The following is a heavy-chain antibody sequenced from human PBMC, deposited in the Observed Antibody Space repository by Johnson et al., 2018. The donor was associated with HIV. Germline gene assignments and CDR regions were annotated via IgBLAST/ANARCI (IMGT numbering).Heavy chain of an antibody. V-gene: IGHV3-30*04. CDR2: IAYDGSNK. D-gene: IGHD6-19*01. CDR3: ARGIAVSNWVDI. J-gene: IGHJ3*02. Sequence: QMQLVESGGGVVQPGRSLRLSCAASGFTFSSYAMHWVRQAPGKGLEWVAVIAYDGSNKYYADSVKGRFTISRDNSKNTLYLQMNSLRAEDTAVYYCARGIAVSNWVDIWGQGTMVTVSS. CDR1: GFTFSSYA.